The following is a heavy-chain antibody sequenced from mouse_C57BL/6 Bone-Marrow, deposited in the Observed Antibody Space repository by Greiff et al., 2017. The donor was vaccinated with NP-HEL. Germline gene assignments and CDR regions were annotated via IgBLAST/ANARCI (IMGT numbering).Heavy chain of an antibody. CDR3: ARSRFY. J-gene: IGHJ2*01. Sequence: VQLQQSGAELVRPGASVKLSCKASGYTFTDYYINWVKQRPGQGLEWIARIYPGSGNTYYNEKFKGKATLTAEKSSSTAYMQLSSLTSEDSAVYFCARSRFYWGQGTTLTVSS. CDR2: IYPGSGNT. V-gene: IGHV1-76*01. CDR1: GYTFTDYY.